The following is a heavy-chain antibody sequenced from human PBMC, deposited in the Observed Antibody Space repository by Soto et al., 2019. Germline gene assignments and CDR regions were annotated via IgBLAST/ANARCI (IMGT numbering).Heavy chain of an antibody. CDR1: IDSISSYY. CDR3: ARGTSWQLPFDY. CDR2: ISYSGST. V-gene: IGHV4-59*01. Sequence: PSETLSVTCTVSIDSISSYYWSWIRQPPGKRLEWIGYISYSGSTDYNPSLKSRVTISGDTSKNQFSLKVSSVTAADTAVYYCARGTSWQLPFDYWGQGTLVTVSS. J-gene: IGHJ4*02. D-gene: IGHD6-13*01.